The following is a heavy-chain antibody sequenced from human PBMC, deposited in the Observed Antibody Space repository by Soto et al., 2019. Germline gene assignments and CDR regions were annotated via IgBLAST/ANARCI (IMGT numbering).Heavy chain of an antibody. V-gene: IGHV4-59*01. Sequence: SETLSLTCTVSGGSISSYYWSWIRQPPGKGQEWIGYIYYSGSTNYNPSLKSRVTISVDTSKNQFSLKLSSVTAADTAVYYCARGNWGSSHFDYWGQGTLVTVSS. J-gene: IGHJ4*02. CDR3: ARGNWGSSHFDY. CDR2: IYYSGST. D-gene: IGHD3-16*01. CDR1: GGSISSYY.